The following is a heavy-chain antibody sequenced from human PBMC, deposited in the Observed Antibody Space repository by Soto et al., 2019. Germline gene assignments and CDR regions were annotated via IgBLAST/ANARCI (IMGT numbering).Heavy chain of an antibody. CDR2: INTGSGYP. V-gene: IGHV1-3*04. D-gene: IGHD3-22*01. Sequence: QVQLVQSGAEVKKPGASVKVSCKASGYTCSTYAMHWVRQAPGQRLEWMGRINTGSGYPKYSQNFQDRVTITRDTSATTTYMELISLRSEDTAVYYCARGDISGYYFVDLWGQGTLVSVSS. CDR1: GYTCSTYA. J-gene: IGHJ4*02. CDR3: ARGDISGYYFVDL.